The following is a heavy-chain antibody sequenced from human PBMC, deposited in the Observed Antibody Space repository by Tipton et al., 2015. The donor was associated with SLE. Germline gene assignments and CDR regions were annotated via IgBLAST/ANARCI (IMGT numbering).Heavy chain of an antibody. CDR2: IKQDGSEK. CDR3: ASLYDFWSGYYPFDY. Sequence: GSLRLSCAASGFTFSSYWMSWVRQAPGKGLEWVANIKQDGSEKYYVDSVKGRFTISRDNAKNSLYLQMNSLRAEDTAVYYCASLYDFWSGYYPFDYWGQGTLVTVSS. D-gene: IGHD3-3*01. J-gene: IGHJ4*02. V-gene: IGHV3-7*03. CDR1: GFTFSSYW.